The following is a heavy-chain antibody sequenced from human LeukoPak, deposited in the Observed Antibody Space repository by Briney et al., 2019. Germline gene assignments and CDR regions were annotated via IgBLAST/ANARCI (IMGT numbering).Heavy chain of an antibody. D-gene: IGHD3-10*01. CDR1: GGSISSSSYY. J-gene: IGHJ4*01. Sequence: PSETLSLTCTVSGGSISSSSYYWGWIRQPPGKGLEWIGSIYYSGSTYYNPSLKSRVTISVDTSKNQFSLKLSSVTAADTAVYYCARGTGSLFYWGHGILVTVSS. V-gene: IGHV4-39*07. CDR3: ARGTGSLFY. CDR2: IYYSGST.